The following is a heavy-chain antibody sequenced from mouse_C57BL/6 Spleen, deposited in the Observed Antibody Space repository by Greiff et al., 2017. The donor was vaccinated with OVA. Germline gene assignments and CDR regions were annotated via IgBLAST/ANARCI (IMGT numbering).Heavy chain of an antibody. D-gene: IGHD3-3*01. V-gene: IGHV2-2*01. CDR1: GFSLTSYG. Sequence: QVQLQESGPGLVQPSQSLSITCTVSGFSLTSYGVHWVRQSPGKGLEWLGVIWSGGSTDYNAAFISSLSISKDNSKSQVFFKMNSLQADDTAIYYCARKGAGSAWFAYWGQGTLVTVSA. CDR2: IWSGGST. CDR3: ARKGAGSAWFAY. J-gene: IGHJ3*01.